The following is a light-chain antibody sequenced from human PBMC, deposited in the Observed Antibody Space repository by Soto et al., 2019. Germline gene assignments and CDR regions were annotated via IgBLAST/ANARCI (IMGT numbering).Light chain of an antibody. Sequence: EIVLTQSPDTLSLSPGERATLSCRASQSVITYLAWYQQKPGQAPRLLIYDTSNRATGVPARFSGSGSGTDFTLTISSLEPDDFSIYYCQQRYGWPPLTVGGGTKVEI. V-gene: IGKV3-11*01. CDR3: QQRYGWPPLT. CDR2: DTS. CDR1: QSVITY. J-gene: IGKJ4*01.